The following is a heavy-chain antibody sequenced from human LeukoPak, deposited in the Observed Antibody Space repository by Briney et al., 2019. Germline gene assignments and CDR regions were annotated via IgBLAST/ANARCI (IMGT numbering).Heavy chain of an antibody. J-gene: IGHJ4*02. CDR1: GFTFSSYS. CDR3: AREEGYGDYGDY. CDR2: ISSSSSYI. V-gene: IGHV3-21*01. Sequence: GGSLRLSCAASGFTFSSYSMNWVRQAPGKGLEWVSSISSSSSYIYYADSVKGRFTISGDNAKNSLYLQMNSLRAEDTAVYYCAREEGYGDYGDYWGQGTLVTVSS. D-gene: IGHD4-17*01.